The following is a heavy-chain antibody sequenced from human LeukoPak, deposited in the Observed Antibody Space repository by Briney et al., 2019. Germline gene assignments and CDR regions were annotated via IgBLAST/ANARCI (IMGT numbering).Heavy chain of an antibody. D-gene: IGHD6-25*01. V-gene: IGHV3-33*06. CDR3: AKEGNVRLLNWFDP. J-gene: IGHJ5*02. CDR1: GFTFSSYG. Sequence: PGRSLRLSCAASGFTFSSYGMHWVRQAPGKGLEWVAVIWYDGSNKYYADSAKGRFTISRDNSKNTLYLQMNSLRAEDTAVYYCAKEGNVRLLNWFDPWGQGTLVTVSS. CDR2: IWYDGSNK.